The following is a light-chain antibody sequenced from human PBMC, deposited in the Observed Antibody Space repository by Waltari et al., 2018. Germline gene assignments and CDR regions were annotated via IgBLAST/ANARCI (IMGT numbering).Light chain of an antibody. V-gene: IGKV3-15*01. CDR3: QQYNNWPPNT. CDR2: GAS. Sequence: EIVMPQSPATLSVSPGERATLPCRASQSVSSNLAWYQQKPGQAPRLLIYGASTRATGIPARFSGSGSGTEFTLTISSLQSEDFAVYYCQQYNNWPPNTFGQGTKLEIK. J-gene: IGKJ2*01. CDR1: QSVSSN.